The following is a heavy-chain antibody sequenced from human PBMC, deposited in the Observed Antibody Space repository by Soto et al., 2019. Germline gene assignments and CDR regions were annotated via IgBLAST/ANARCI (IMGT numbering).Heavy chain of an antibody. CDR3: ARALIVVVNGPWDAFDI. Sequence: GESLKISCKGSGYSFTSYWIGWVRQMPGKGLEWMGIIYPGDSDTRYSPSFQGQVTISADKSISTAYLQWSSLKASDTAMYYCARALIVVVNGPWDAFDIWGQGTMVTVSS. D-gene: IGHD3-22*01. V-gene: IGHV5-51*01. J-gene: IGHJ3*02. CDR1: GYSFTSYW. CDR2: IYPGDSDT.